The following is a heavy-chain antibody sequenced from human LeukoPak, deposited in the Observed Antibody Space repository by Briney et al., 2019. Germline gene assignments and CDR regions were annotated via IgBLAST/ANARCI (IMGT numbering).Heavy chain of an antibody. J-gene: IGHJ4*02. CDR3: ARHPSSYSSFDY. CDR2: IYYSGST. D-gene: IGHD2-21*01. Sequence: SETLSLTCTVSAGSISSSSGYWGWIRQPPGKGLEWIGSIYYSGSTYYNPSLKSRVTISVDTSTNQFFLKVSSVTAADTAVYYCARHPSSYSSFDYWGQGTQVTVSS. V-gene: IGHV4-39*01. CDR1: AGSISSSSGY.